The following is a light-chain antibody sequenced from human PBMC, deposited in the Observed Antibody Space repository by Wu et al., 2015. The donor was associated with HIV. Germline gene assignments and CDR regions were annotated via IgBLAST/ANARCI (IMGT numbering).Light chain of an antibody. V-gene: IGKV3-20*01. CDR2: GAS. Sequence: TLSCVHGEDSHPLLRGRSRFRPGAIAWYQXKRGQSPRLLIYGASHRASGIPERFSGRVVGPVVTLIIDKVESEDFALYYCQQEDNFGQGTKLEF. J-gene: IGKJ2*01. CDR1: RFRPGA. CDR3: QQEDN.